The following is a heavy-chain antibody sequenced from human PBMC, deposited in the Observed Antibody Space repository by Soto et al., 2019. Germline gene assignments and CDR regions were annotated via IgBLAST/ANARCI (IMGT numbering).Heavy chain of an antibody. V-gene: IGHV1-3*01. CDR3: ARDLVTAVAFDY. D-gene: IGHD6-19*01. CDR2: INAGNGNT. J-gene: IGHJ4*02. CDR1: GYTFTSYA. Sequence: QVQLVQSGAEVKKPGASVKVSCKASGYTFTSYAMHWVRQAPGQRLEWMGWINAGNGNTKYSQKFQGRVTITRDTSASTAYMELSSLRSEDTAVYYCARDLVTAVAFDYWGQGTLVTVSS.